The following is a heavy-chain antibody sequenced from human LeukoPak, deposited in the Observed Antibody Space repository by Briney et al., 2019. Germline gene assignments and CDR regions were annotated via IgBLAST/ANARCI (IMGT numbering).Heavy chain of an antibody. CDR2: ISAYNGNT. D-gene: IGHD3-22*01. V-gene: IGHV1-18*01. CDR1: GGTFRSHA. CDR3: ARVWYYDSPPSY. Sequence: ASVKVSCKASGGTFRSHAINWVRQAPGQGLEWMGWISAYNGNTNYAQKLQGRVTMTTDTSTSTAYMELRSLRSDDTAVYYCARVWYYDSPPSYWGQGTLVTVSS. J-gene: IGHJ4*02.